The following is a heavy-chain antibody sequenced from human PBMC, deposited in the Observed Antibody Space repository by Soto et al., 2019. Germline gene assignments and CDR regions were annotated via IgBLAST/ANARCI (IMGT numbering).Heavy chain of an antibody. Sequence: QLQLQESGPGLVKPSETLSLTCSVSGGSISSRTFWWAWIRQPPGKGLEWIGDMYYSGSSYSSPSHKSRVTLSVDTSKNQLSLKLNSVTAADTAVYYCARHTRDDYNYGGSGIFAYWGQGTLVTVSS. J-gene: IGHJ4*02. D-gene: IGHD4-4*01. V-gene: IGHV4-39*01. CDR2: MYYSGSS. CDR3: ARHTRDDYNYGGSGIFAY. CDR1: GGSISSRTFW.